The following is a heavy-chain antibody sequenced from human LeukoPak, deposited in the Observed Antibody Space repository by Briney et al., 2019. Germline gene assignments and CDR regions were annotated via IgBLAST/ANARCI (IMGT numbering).Heavy chain of an antibody. Sequence: PGGSLRLSCACSGFTFSNYEMNWVRQAAGKGLEWVSYISGSGVAIYYADSVKGRFTISRDNAKNSLYLQMNSLRAEDTAVYYCARGGLAARPDYWGQGTLVTVSS. J-gene: IGHJ4*02. D-gene: IGHD6-6*01. CDR2: ISGSGVAI. CDR3: ARGGLAARPDY. V-gene: IGHV3-48*03. CDR1: GFTFSNYE.